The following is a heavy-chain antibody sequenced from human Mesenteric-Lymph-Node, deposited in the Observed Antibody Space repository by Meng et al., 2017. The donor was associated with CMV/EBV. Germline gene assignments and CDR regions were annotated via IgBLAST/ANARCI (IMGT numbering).Heavy chain of an antibody. V-gene: IGHV3-53*01. CDR1: GFTVSSNY. J-gene: IGHJ4*02. Sequence: ESLKISCAASGFTVSSNYMSWVRQAPGKGLEWVSVIYSGGSTYYADSMKGRFTISRDNSKNTLYLQMNSLRAEDTAVYYCARSSSGDPFFDYWGQGTLVTVSS. CDR2: IYSGGST. D-gene: IGHD1-26*01. CDR3: ARSSSGDPFFDY.